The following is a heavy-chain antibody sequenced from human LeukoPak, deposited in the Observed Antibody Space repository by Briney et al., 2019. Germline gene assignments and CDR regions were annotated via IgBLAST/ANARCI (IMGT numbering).Heavy chain of an antibody. CDR1: GITLSSYW. D-gene: IGHD3-16*01. CDR2: VNTQGTYT. Sequence: GGSLRLSCAVSGITLSSYWMHWVRQDPGRGLLWVSRVNTQGTYTSYADSVKGRFTISRDNAKNTLYLQMSSLRADDTAVYYCVIDLGDYDDFWGQGTLVTVSS. V-gene: IGHV3-74*01. J-gene: IGHJ4*02. CDR3: VIDLGDYDDF.